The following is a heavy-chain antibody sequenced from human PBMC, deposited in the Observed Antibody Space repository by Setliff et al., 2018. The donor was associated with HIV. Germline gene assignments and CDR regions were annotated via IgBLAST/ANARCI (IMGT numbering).Heavy chain of an antibody. J-gene: IGHJ5*02. Sequence: SVKVSCKASVGTFSRYAIRWVRQAPGKGLEWLGGILPISGTANYAQKFQGRVTITTDESTSTAYMELSSLISEDTAGYYCARDYCGGDCYGWFDPWGQGTLVTVSS. CDR2: ILPISGTA. CDR1: VGTFSRYA. D-gene: IGHD2-21*02. V-gene: IGHV1-69*05. CDR3: ARDYCGGDCYGWFDP.